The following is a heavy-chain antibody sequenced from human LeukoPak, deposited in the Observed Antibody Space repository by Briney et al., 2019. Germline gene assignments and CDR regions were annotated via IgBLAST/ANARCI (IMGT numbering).Heavy chain of an antibody. CDR2: ISGSGGST. CDR1: GFTFSSYG. D-gene: IGHD3-22*01. V-gene: IGHV3-43*02. CDR3: AKARGLIGGAFDI. J-gene: IGHJ3*02. Sequence: PGGSLRLSCAASGFTFSSYGMSWVRQAPGKGLEWVSAISGSGGSTYYADSVKGRFTSSRDNSKNSLFLQMNSLRTEDTALYYCAKARGLIGGAFDIWGQGTMVTVSS.